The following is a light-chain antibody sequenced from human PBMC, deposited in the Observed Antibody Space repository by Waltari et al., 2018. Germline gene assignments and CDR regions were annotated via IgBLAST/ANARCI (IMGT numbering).Light chain of an antibody. CDR2: KAS. V-gene: IGKV1-5*03. Sequence: DIQMTQSPSTLSASVGDTVTITCRASQNINRWLAWYQQKPGKVPKLLIYKASNLKSGVPSRFSGSGSGTEFTLTISSLQPDDFGSYYCQQYDSYWTFGQGTKAEIK. CDR1: QNINRW. CDR3: QQYDSYWT. J-gene: IGKJ1*01.